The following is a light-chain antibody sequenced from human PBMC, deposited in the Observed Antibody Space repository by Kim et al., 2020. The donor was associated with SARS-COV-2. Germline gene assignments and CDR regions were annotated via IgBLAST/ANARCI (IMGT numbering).Light chain of an antibody. Sequence: PGKRSTHSCMASQSVGSFLAWFQPKPGQAPRLLIYDASIRASGIPARFRGSGSETDFTLTISSLEPEDFAVYYCQQRINWPAITFGQGTRLEIK. J-gene: IGKJ5*01. CDR3: QQRINWPAIT. CDR1: QSVGSF. V-gene: IGKV3-11*01. CDR2: DAS.